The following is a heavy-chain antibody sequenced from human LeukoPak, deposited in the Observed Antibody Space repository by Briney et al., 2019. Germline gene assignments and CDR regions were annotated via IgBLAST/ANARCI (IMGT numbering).Heavy chain of an antibody. V-gene: IGHV4-59*01. CDR1: GGSISSYY. CDR2: IYYSGST. CDR3: ARGRGLLQWGGLDY. Sequence: PSETLSLTCTVSGGSISSYYWGWIRQPPGKGLEWIGYIYYSGSTNYNPSLKSRVTISVDTSKNQFSLKLSSVTAADTAVYYCARGRGLLQWGGLDYWGQGTLVTVSS. D-gene: IGHD5-24*01. J-gene: IGHJ4*02.